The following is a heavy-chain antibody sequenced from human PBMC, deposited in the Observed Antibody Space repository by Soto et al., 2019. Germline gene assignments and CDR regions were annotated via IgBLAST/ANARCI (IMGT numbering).Heavy chain of an antibody. D-gene: IGHD3-10*01. CDR3: AKDRYYGSGSLNYYYYGMDV. Sequence: LRLSCAASGFTFSSYGMHWVRQAPGKGLEWVAVISYDGSNKYYADSVKGRFTISRDDSKNTLYLQMNSLRAEDTAVYYCAKDRYYGSGSLNYYYYGMDVWGQGTTVTVSS. J-gene: IGHJ6*02. CDR1: GFTFSSYG. CDR2: ISYDGSNK. V-gene: IGHV3-30*18.